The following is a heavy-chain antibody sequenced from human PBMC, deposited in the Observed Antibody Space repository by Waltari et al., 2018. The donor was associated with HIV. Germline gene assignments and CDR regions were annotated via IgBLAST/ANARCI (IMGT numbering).Heavy chain of an antibody. CDR3: ARDPPFDY. J-gene: IGHJ4*02. Sequence: QVQLVESGGGLVKPGGSLRLSCAASGFSFRDYVMSWIRQAPGRGLELVSYISVSSSYTNYADSVKGRFTISRDNAKNSLYLQMNSLRAEDTAVYYCARDPPFDYWGQGTLVTVSS. V-gene: IGHV3-11*05. CDR1: GFSFRDYV. CDR2: ISVSSSYT.